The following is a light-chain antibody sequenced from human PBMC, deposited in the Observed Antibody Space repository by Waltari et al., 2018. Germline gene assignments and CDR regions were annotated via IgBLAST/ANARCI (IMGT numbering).Light chain of an antibody. Sequence: QSVLTQPPSVSGAPGQRVTIPCPGSGSNIGAGYDVHWSQQLPRAAPKLLIYGSSTRPLGVPDRFFGSTSGTSASLAITGLQAEDEADYYCQSYDTSLSVVFGGGTKLTVL. CDR2: GSS. J-gene: IGLJ3*02. V-gene: IGLV1-40*01. CDR1: GSNIGAGYD. CDR3: QSYDTSLSVV.